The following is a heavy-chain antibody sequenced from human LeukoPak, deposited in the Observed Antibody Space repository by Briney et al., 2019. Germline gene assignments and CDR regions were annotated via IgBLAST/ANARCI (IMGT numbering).Heavy chain of an antibody. V-gene: IGHV1-18*01. CDR1: GYTFTHHG. CDR3: ARDPSNSSGYHAHFDS. D-gene: IGHD3-22*01. CDR2: ISCYNGDT. Sequence: GASVTVSCKASGYTFTHHGISWVRQAPGQGFEWMGWISCYNGDTIYAQNVQGRVTMTTDASTRTAYIELRSLRSDDTAMYYCARDPSNSSGYHAHFDSWGQGTLVTVSS. J-gene: IGHJ4*02.